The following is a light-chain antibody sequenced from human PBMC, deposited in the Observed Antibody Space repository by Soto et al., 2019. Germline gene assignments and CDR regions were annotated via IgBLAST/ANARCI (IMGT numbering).Light chain of an antibody. CDR2: EGS. CDR3: CSYAGSNTLV. Sequence: QPVLTQPASVSGSPGQSITISCTGTSSDVGSYNLVSWYQQSPGKAPKLMIYEGSKRPSGVSNRFSGSKSGNTASLTISGLQAEDEADYYCCSYAGSNTLVFGGGTKLTVL. V-gene: IGLV2-23*01. J-gene: IGLJ3*02. CDR1: SSDVGSYNL.